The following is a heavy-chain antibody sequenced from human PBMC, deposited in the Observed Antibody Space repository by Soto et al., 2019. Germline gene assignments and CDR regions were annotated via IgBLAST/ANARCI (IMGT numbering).Heavy chain of an antibody. CDR1: GFTFSSYW. V-gene: IGHV3-74*01. J-gene: IGHJ5*02. Sequence: EVQLVESGGGLVQPGGSLRLSCAASGFTFSSYWMHWVHQAPGKGLLWVSRINSDGSSTSYADSVKGRFTIYRDNAKNTLYLKMNSLRAEDTAVYYCASGGLHSFSWSDPWGQGTLVTVSS. CDR3: ASGGLHSFSWSDP. CDR2: INSDGSST. D-gene: IGHD3-16*01.